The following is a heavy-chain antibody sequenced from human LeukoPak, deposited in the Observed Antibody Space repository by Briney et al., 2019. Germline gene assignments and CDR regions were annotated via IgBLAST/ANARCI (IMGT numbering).Heavy chain of an antibody. Sequence: SETLSLTCAVYGGSFSDYSWTWIRQPPGKGLEWIGSIYRSGSTNYNPSLKSRVTISVDTSQNQFSLKVNSVTAADTAVYYCARGDCSSTICYSPMDVWGKGTTVTVSS. J-gene: IGHJ6*03. CDR3: ARGDCSSTICYSPMDV. V-gene: IGHV4-34*01. D-gene: IGHD2-2*01. CDR1: GGSFSDYS. CDR2: IYRSGST.